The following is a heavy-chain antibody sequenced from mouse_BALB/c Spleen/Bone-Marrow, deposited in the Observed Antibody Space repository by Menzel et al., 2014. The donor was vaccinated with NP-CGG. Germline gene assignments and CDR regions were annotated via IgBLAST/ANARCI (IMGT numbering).Heavy chain of an antibody. CDR2: IRNKANGYTT. CDR3: ARDNYYGYHWYFDV. Sequence: EVKLEESGGGLVQPGGSLRLSCATSGFTFTDCYMSWVRQPPGKALEWLGFIRNKANGYTTEYSASVKGRFTTSRDNSQSILYLQMNTLRAEDSATYYCARDNYYGYHWYFDVWGAGTTVTVSS. CDR1: GFTFTDCY. V-gene: IGHV7-3*02. D-gene: IGHD1-2*01. J-gene: IGHJ1*01.